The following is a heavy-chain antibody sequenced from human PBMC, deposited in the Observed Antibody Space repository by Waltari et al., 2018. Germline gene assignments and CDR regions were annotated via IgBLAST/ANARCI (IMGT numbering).Heavy chain of an antibody. J-gene: IGHJ4*02. CDR1: GIAVSNYA. CDR3: AKEIYRIGRPCFDY. V-gene: IGHV3-23*01. CDR2: ITSGGGDT. D-gene: IGHD6-19*01. Sequence: QLLESGGGWRQAGGSLRLSCAASGIAVSNYALSWVRQAPGKGPEWVSGITSGGGDTYYTDSVRGRFTISRDNSKNTVYLQMNSLRHEDTAVYYCAKEIYRIGRPCFDYWGQGVRVTVSS.